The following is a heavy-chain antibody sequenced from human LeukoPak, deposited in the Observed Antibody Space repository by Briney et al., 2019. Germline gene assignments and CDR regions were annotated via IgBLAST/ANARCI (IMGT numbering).Heavy chain of an antibody. J-gene: IGHJ6*02. CDR1: GGSFSGYY. CDR2: INHSGST. V-gene: IGHV4-34*01. D-gene: IGHD2-2*01. CDR3: ARGRYQLLQRLYYHYGMDV. Sequence: PSETLSLTCAVYGGSFSGYYWSWIRQPPGKGLEWIGEINHSGSTNYNPSLKSRVTISVDTSKNQFSPKLSSVTAADTAVHYCARGRYQLLQRLYYHYGMDVWGQGTTVTVSS.